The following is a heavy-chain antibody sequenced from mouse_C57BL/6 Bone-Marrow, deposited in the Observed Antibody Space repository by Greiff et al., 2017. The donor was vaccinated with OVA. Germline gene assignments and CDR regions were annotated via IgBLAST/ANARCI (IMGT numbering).Heavy chain of an antibody. D-gene: IGHD1-1*01. J-gene: IGHJ2*01. CDR2: IYPRSGNT. CDR3: ARGPVVAVDY. V-gene: IGHV1-81*01. Sequence: QVQLQQSGAELARPGASVKLSCKASGYTFTSSGISWVKQRTGQGLGWIGEIYPRSGNTYYNEKFKGKATLTADKSSSTAYMELRSLTSEASAVYFCARGPVVAVDYWGQGTTLTVSS. CDR1: GYTFTSSG.